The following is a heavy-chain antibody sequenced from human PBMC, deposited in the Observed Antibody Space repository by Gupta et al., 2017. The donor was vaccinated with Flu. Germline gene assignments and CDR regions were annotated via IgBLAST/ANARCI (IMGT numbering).Heavy chain of an antibody. D-gene: IGHD3-10*01. J-gene: IGHJ4*02. CDR3: ARVTMVRGVIGWRNRFDY. CDR2: IIPIFGTA. Sequence: QVQLVQSGAEVKKPGSSVKVSCKASGGTFSSYAISWVRQAPGQGLEWMGGIIPIFGTANYAQKFQGRVTITADKSTSTAYMELSSLRSEDTAVYYCARVTMVRGVIGWRNRFDYWGQGTLVTVSS. V-gene: IGHV1-69*06. CDR1: GGTFSSYA.